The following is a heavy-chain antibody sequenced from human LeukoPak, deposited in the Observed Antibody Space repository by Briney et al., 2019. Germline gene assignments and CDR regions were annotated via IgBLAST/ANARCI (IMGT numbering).Heavy chain of an antibody. V-gene: IGHV4-34*01. J-gene: IGHJ6*02. D-gene: IGHD6-6*01. CDR3: ARHSRLIAARPRFMDV. CDR2: INHSGST. CDR1: GGSFSGYY. Sequence: PSETLSLTCAVYGGSFSGYYWSWIRQPPGKGLEWIGEINHSGSTNYNPSLKSRVTISVDTSKNQFSLKLSSVTAADTAVYYCARHSRLIAARPRFMDVWGQGTTVTVSS.